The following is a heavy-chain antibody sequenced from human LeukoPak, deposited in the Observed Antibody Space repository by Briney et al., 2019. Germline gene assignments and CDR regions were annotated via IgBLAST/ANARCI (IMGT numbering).Heavy chain of an antibody. CDR2: IYSGGST. D-gene: IGHD3-9*01. Sequence: HSGGSLGLSCAASGFTVSSNYMSWVRQAPGKGLEWVSVIYSGGSTYYADSVKGRFTISRDNSKNTLYLQMNSLRAEDTAVYYCAGLRYFDWLYFDYWGQGTLVTVSS. CDR3: AGLRYFDWLYFDY. V-gene: IGHV3-53*01. J-gene: IGHJ4*02. CDR1: GFTVSSNY.